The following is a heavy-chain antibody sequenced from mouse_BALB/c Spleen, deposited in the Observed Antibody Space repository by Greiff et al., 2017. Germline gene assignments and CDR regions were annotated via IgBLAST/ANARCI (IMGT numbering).Heavy chain of an antibody. CDR2: IYPSDSYT. J-gene: IGHJ1*01. V-gene: IGHV1-69*02. CDR1: GYTFTSYW. CDR3: TRSSSWYFDV. Sequence: QVQLQQPGAELVRPGASVKLSCKASGYTFTSYWINWVKQRPGQGLEWIGNIYPSDSYTNYNQKFKDKATLTVDKSSSTAYMQLSSPTSEDSAVYYGTRSSSWYFDVWGAGTTVTVSS. D-gene: IGHD1-1*01.